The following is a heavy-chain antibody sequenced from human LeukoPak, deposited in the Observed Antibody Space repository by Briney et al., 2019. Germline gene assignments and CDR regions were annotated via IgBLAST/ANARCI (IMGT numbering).Heavy chain of an antibody. D-gene: IGHD3-10*01. CDR2: IRYDGSNK. Sequence: GGSLRLSCAASGFTFSSYGMHWVRQAPGKGLERVAFIRYDGSNKYYADSVKGRFTISRDNSKNTLYLQMNSLRAEDTAVYYCAKDWDKMVRGVMKFDPWGQGTLVTVSS. V-gene: IGHV3-30*02. CDR3: AKDWDKMVRGVMKFDP. J-gene: IGHJ5*02. CDR1: GFTFSSYG.